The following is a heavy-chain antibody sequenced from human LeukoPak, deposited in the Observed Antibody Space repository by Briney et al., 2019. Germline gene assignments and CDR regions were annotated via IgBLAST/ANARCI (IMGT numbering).Heavy chain of an antibody. CDR1: GFSFSSYA. J-gene: IGHJ4*02. V-gene: IGHV3-30-3*01. Sequence: PGGSLRLSCAASGFSFSSYAMHWVRQTPGKGLEWVALISYDGSNKYYSDSVKGRFTISRDNSKNTLYLQMNSLRAEDTTVYYCARGTGNNWSYFDYWGQGTLVTVSS. D-gene: IGHD1-1*01. CDR3: ARGTGNNWSYFDY. CDR2: ISYDGSNK.